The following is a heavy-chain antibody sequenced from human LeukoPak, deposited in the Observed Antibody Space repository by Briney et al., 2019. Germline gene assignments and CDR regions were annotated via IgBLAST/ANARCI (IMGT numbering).Heavy chain of an antibody. CDR2: INPNSGGT. D-gene: IGHD7-27*01. V-gene: IGHV1-2*02. Sequence: ASVKVSCKASGYTFTGYYMHWVRQAPGQGLERMGWINPNSGGTNYAQKFQGRVTMTRDTSISTAYMELSRLRSDDTAVYYCARLGPARSYYYYGMDVWGQGTTVTVSS. CDR3: ARLGPARSYYYYGMDV. J-gene: IGHJ6*02. CDR1: GYTFTGYY.